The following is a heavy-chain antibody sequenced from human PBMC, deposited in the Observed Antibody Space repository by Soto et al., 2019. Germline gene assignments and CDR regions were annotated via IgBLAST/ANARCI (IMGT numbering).Heavy chain of an antibody. D-gene: IGHD3-9*01. Sequence: SVKVSCKASGGTFSSYAISWGRQAPGQGLEWMGGIIPIFGTANYAQKFQGRVTITADESTSTAYMGLSSLRSEDTAVYYCARDLGPYDILTGPLGYWGQGTLVTVSS. CDR3: ARDLGPYDILTGPLGY. CDR1: GGTFSSYA. V-gene: IGHV1-69*13. J-gene: IGHJ4*02. CDR2: IIPIFGTA.